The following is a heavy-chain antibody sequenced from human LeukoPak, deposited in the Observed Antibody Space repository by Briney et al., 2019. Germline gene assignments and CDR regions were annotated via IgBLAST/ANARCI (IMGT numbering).Heavy chain of an antibody. CDR2: ISVDNGNS. CDR3: ARQLESGTVENGWFDP. D-gene: IGHD6-13*01. V-gene: IGHV1-18*01. Sequence: ASVKVSCKASGYTFTNYGISWVRQAPGQGLEWMGWISVDNGNSNFAQNLQGRVTLTTDTSTNTAWMELRSLRSDDAAVYYCARQLESGTVENGWFDPWGQGTLVTVSS. J-gene: IGHJ5*02. CDR1: GYTFTNYG.